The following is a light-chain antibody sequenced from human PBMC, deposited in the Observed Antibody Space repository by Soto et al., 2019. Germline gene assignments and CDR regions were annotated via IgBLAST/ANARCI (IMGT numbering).Light chain of an antibody. CDR2: ASS. V-gene: IGKV3-20*01. Sequence: EIVLTQSPGTLSLSPGDRATLSCRASQSLSRTYLAWYQQKPGQAPRLLIYASSDRAPGIPDRFRGSGSGTDVTLTISRMEAEDFAVYYCQGYGRSPLYTFGQGTKLEIK. CDR1: QSLSRTY. CDR3: QGYGRSPLYT. J-gene: IGKJ2*01.